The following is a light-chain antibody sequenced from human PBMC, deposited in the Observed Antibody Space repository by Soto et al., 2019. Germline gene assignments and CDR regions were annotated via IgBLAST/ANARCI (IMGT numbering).Light chain of an antibody. CDR1: QSVAKNY. Sequence: EIVLTQSTGTLSLSPGERVTLSCRASQSVAKNYLAWYQQKPGQAPRLLIHTASSWATGIPDRFSCSGSGTYFALTITRLEPEDFAVSYCQHYATSPLTFVQGTNVEIK. J-gene: IGKJ2*01. CDR3: QHYATSPLT. CDR2: TAS. V-gene: IGKV3-20*01.